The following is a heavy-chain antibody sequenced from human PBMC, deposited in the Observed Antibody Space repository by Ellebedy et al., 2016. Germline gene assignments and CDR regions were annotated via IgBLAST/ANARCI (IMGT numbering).Heavy chain of an antibody. D-gene: IGHD6-13*01. CDR1: GGSISSGDYY. CDR2: IYYSGST. Sequence: SETLSLXXTVSGGSISSGDYYWSWIRQPPGKGLEWIGYIYYSGSTYYNPSLKSRVTISVDTSKNQFSLKLSSVTAADTAVYYCARGVSDSSSWYLRIASGGDAFDIWGQGTMVTVSS. V-gene: IGHV4-30-4*01. CDR3: ARGVSDSSSWYLRIASGGDAFDI. J-gene: IGHJ3*02.